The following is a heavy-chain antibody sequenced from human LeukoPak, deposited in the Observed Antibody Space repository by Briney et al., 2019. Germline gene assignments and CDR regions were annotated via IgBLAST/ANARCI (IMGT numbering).Heavy chain of an antibody. CDR1: GFTFDDYT. J-gene: IGHJ4*02. V-gene: IGHV3-43*01. Sequence: PGGSLRLSCAASGFTFDDYTMHWVRQAPGKGLEWVSLISWDGGSTYYADSVKGRFTISRDNSKNSLYLQMNSLRTEDTALYYCAKDSGSSGWFGDWGQGTLVTVSS. CDR2: ISWDGGST. D-gene: IGHD6-19*01. CDR3: AKDSGSSGWFGD.